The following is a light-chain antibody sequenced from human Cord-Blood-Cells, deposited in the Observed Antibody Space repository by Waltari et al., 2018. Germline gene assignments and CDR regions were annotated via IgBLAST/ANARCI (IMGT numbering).Light chain of an antibody. Sequence: DIQMTQSPSSLSASVGDRVTITCRASRGISNYLAWYQKKPGQVPKLLIYAASTLQSGLPSRFSGSGSGTDFTLTISSLQPEDVANYYCQKYNSAPWTFGQGTKVEIK. V-gene: IGKV1-27*01. CDR1: RGISNY. CDR3: QKYNSAPWT. J-gene: IGKJ1*01. CDR2: AAS.